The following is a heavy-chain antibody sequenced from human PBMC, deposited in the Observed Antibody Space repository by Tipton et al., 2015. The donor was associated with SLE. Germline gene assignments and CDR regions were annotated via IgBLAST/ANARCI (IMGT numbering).Heavy chain of an antibody. Sequence: TLSLTCTVSGVSIRSHYWSWIRQSPGKGLEWIGYMYNNERTKYNLSLESRVTMSVETSKNQFTLRLTSVTAADTAVYYCARTPGGNWFYYYGMDVWGQGTTVTVSS. V-gene: IGHV4-59*11. CDR2: MYNNERT. CDR1: GVSIRSHY. CDR3: ARTPGGNWFYYYGMDV. D-gene: IGHD4-23*01. J-gene: IGHJ6*02.